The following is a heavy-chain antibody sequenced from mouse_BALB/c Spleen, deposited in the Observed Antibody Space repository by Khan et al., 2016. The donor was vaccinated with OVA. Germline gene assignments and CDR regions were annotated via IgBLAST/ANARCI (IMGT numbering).Heavy chain of an antibody. J-gene: IGHJ2*01. CDR3: ARTARIKY. CDR1: GYSITSGYG. Sequence: VQLKESGPGLVKPSQSLSLTCTVTGYSITSGYGWYWIRQFPGNQLEWMDYISYSGSTNYNPSLKSRTSIPRNTSKNQFFLQLNSVTTEDTATYYCARTARIKYWGQGTTLTVSS. CDR2: ISYSGST. V-gene: IGHV3-1*02. D-gene: IGHD1-2*01.